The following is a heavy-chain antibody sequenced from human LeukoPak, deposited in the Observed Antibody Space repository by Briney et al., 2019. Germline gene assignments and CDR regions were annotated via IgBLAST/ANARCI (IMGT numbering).Heavy chain of an antibody. CDR2: IYYSGST. V-gene: IGHV4-39*07. CDR3: ARDGDSHDY. CDR1: GGSISSSRYF. D-gene: IGHD3-22*01. J-gene: IGHJ4*02. Sequence: PSETLSLTCTVSGGSISSSRYFWGWIRQPPGKGLEWIGSIYYSGSTYYNPSLKSRVTISVDTSKNQFSLKLSSVTAADTAVYYCARDGDSHDYWGQGTLVTVSS.